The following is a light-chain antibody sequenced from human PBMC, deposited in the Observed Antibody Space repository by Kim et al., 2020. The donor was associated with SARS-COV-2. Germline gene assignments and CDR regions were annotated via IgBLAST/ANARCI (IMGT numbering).Light chain of an antibody. V-gene: IGLV1-40*01. CDR3: QSFDSGLSAVV. CDR1: SSNIGAGYD. J-gene: IGLJ2*01. Sequence: QSVLTQPPSVSGAPGQRVTISCTGSSSNIGAGYDVHWYQQLPGTAPKLLIYANNIRPAGVPDRHSGSKSGTSASLAITGLQPEDETDYYCQSFDSGLSAVVFGGGTQLTVL. CDR2: ANN.